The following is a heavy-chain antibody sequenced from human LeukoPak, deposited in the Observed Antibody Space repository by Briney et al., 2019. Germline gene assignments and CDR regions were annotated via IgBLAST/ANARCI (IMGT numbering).Heavy chain of an antibody. Sequence: SETLSLTCTVSGGSISTSSFYWGWIRQPPGKGLEWIGSIHYSGGTYYNPSLKSGVTISVDTSRNQFSLKVSSVTAADTAVYYCARYSGYATYWGQGTLVTVSS. J-gene: IGHJ4*02. CDR1: GGSISTSSFY. CDR2: IHYSGGT. D-gene: IGHD5-12*01. V-gene: IGHV4-39*01. CDR3: ARYSGYATY.